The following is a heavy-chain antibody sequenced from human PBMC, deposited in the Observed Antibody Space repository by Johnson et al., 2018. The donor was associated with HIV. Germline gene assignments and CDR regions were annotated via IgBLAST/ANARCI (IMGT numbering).Heavy chain of an antibody. D-gene: IGHD4-17*01. CDR3: VKDLRGAFDI. J-gene: IGHJ3*02. V-gene: IGHV3-43D*04. CDR2: IRWDGGST. CDR1: GFTFDGYA. Sequence: VQLVESGGGVVQPGGSLRLSCAASGFTFDGYAMHWVRQAPGKGLEWVALIRWDGGSTYYADSVKGRFTISRDNSKNSLYLQMGSLRVEDTAVYYFVKDLRGAFDIWGQGTMVTVSS.